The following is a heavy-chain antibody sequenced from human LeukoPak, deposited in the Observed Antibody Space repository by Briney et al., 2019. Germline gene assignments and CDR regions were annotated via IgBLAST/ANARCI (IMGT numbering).Heavy chain of an antibody. V-gene: IGHV3-21*01. CDR1: GFTFSSYS. D-gene: IGHD5-18*01. Sequence: PGGSLRLSCAASGFTFSSYSMNWVRQAPGKGLEWVSSISSSGSYIYYADSVKGRFTISRDNAKNSLYLQVNSLRAEDTAVYYCARKDRLGYSYGQGPFDFWGQGTLVTVSS. CDR3: ARKDRLGYSYGQGPFDF. J-gene: IGHJ4*02. CDR2: ISSSGSYI.